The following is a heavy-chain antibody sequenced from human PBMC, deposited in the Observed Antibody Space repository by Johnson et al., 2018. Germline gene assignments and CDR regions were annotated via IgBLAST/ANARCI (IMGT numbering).Heavy chain of an antibody. D-gene: IGHD2-15*01. CDR3: TRDAEWWSGGVDV. CDR2: IRSKTFGGTT. Sequence: EVQLVESGGGLVKPGRSLRLCCTASGFIFGDFAMNWFRQAPGKGLEWVSFIRSKTFGGTTKYAASVKGRFSISRDASKSIAYLQMKSLKTEDTAVYFCTRDAEWWSGGVDVWGQGTTVTVSS. V-gene: IGHV3-49*05. J-gene: IGHJ6*02. CDR1: GFIFGDFA.